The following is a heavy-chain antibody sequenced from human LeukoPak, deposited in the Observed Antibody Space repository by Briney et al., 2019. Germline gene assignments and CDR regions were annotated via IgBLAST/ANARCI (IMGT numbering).Heavy chain of an antibody. Sequence: GRSLRLSCAASGFTFDDYAMHWVRQAPGKGLEWASGISWNSGSIGYADSVKGRFTISRDNAKNSLYLQMNSLRAEDTAVYYCANYPTGYHYYFDYWGQGTLVTVSS. J-gene: IGHJ4*02. CDR1: GFTFDDYA. V-gene: IGHV3-9*01. CDR2: ISWNSGSI. D-gene: IGHD3-9*01. CDR3: ANYPTGYHYYFDY.